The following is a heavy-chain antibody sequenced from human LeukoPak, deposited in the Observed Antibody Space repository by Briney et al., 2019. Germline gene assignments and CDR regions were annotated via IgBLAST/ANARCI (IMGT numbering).Heavy chain of an antibody. D-gene: IGHD2/OR15-2a*01. CDR3: ARDLSHFDY. Sequence: GGSLRLSCAVSGFIVSSTYMTWVRQAPGKGLERVSITYSDGNTYYAESVRGRFTVSRGYSKNTLYLQMKSLRVEDTAFYYCARDLSHFDYWGQGTLVTVSS. CDR2: TYSDGNT. CDR1: GFIVSSTY. J-gene: IGHJ4*02. V-gene: IGHV3-53*01.